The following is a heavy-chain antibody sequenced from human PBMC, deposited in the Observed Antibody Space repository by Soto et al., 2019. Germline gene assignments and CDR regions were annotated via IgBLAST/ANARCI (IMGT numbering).Heavy chain of an antibody. CDR1: GYSISSGYY. D-gene: IGHD1-20*01. CDR2: IYHSGST. Sequence: KPSETLSFTCAVSGYSISSGYYWGWIRQPPGKGLEWIGSIYHSGSTYYNASLKSRVTISVDTSKNQFSLKLSSVTDADTAVYYCASGIDFYNAMDVWGQGTTVTVSS. J-gene: IGHJ6*01. CDR3: ASGIDFYNAMDV. V-gene: IGHV4-38-2*01.